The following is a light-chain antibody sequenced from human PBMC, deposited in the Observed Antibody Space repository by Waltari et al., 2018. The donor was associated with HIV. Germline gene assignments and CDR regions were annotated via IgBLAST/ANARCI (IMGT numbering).Light chain of an antibody. Sequence: SYVLTQPPSVSVAPGQTARITCGGSSIGSKSVHWYQQKPGQAPGLVVSDDSDRPSGIPERFSGSKAGNTATLTISRVEAGDEADYYCQVWYSLTDPVVFGGGTKLTVL. CDR2: DDS. V-gene: IGLV3-21*02. J-gene: IGLJ2*01. CDR1: SIGSKS. CDR3: QVWYSLTDPVV.